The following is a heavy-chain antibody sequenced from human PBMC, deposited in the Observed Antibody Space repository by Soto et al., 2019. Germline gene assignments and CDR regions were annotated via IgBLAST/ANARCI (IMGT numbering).Heavy chain of an antibody. Sequence: QVQLEQSGAEVKKPGASVKVSCKASGYTFNSYDVNWVRQATGQGLEWMGYIDPDSDKTGYAQKFQGRVTITRDTPVSTAYIELTNLSSEDTAVDYCASGQRGLLKREYWGQGTLVTVSS. V-gene: IGHV1-8*02. D-gene: IGHD1-26*01. CDR1: GYTFNSYD. J-gene: IGHJ4*02. CDR3: ASGQRGLLKREY. CDR2: IDPDSDKT.